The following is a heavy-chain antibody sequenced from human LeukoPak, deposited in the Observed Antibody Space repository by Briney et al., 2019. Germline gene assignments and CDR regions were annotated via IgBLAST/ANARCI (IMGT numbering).Heavy chain of an antibody. J-gene: IGHJ4*02. D-gene: IGHD1/OR15-1a*01. Sequence: GGSLRLSCAASGFTVSSNYMSWVRQAPGKGLEWVSVIYSGGSTYYADSVKGRFTICRDNSKNTLYLQMNSLRAEDTAVYYCARETGGNWNRIDYWGQGTLVTVSS. CDR2: IYSGGST. V-gene: IGHV3-53*01. CDR1: GFTVSSNY. CDR3: ARETGGNWNRIDY.